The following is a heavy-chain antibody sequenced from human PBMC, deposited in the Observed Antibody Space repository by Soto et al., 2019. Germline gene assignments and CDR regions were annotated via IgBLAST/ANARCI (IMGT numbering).Heavy chain of an antibody. CDR2: IRYDGSNK. V-gene: IGHV3-33*01. D-gene: IGHD2-15*01. Sequence: QVQLVESGGGVVQPGRSLRLSCAASGFTFSTYAMHWVRQAPGKGLEWVAVIRYDGSNKYYADSVKGRFTISRDNSKNTLYLQMNSLRVEDTGVYYCARDPGGGCYYCLDYWGQGTLVTVSS. J-gene: IGHJ4*02. CDR1: GFTFSTYA. CDR3: ARDPGGGCYYCLDY.